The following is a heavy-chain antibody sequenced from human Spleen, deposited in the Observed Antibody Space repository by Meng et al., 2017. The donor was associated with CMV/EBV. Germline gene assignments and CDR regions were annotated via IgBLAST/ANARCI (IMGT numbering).Heavy chain of an antibody. CDR1: GLTFSSYG. CDR2: IGATAGGT. D-gene: IGHD2-21*01. V-gene: IGHV3-23*01. CDR3: AKYSAVGERLYYFDY. J-gene: IGHJ4*02. Sequence: GESLKISCAASGLTFSSYGMSWVRQAPGKGLEWVSSIGATAGGTYYADSVKGRFTISRDNAKNPLYLQMNSLRAEDTAVYYCAKYSAVGERLYYFDYWGQGTLVTVSS.